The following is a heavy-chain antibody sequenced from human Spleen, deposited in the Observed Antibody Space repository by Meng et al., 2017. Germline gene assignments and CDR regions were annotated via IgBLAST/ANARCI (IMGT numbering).Heavy chain of an antibody. J-gene: IGHJ4*02. V-gene: IGHV7-4-1*02. D-gene: IGHD6-13*01. CDR2: INTITGDP. CDR3: ARGSLEADEDPG. Sequence: QVQRVQSGTELKKHGAAGKESCKASGYTFTNYAMNWVRQAPGQGLEWMGWINTITGDPTYAQGFTGRFVFSLDTSVSTAYLQISSLKTDDTAVYYCARGSLEADEDPGWGQGTLVTVSS. CDR1: GYTFTNYA.